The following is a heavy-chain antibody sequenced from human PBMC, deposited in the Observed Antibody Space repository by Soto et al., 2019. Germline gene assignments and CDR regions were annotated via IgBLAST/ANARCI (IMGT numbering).Heavy chain of an antibody. CDR2: INHSGST. J-gene: IGHJ6*02. Sequence: QVQLQQWGAGLLKPSETLSLTCAVYGGSFSGYYWSWIRQPPGKGLEWIGEINHSGSTNYNPSLTSRVTISVDTSKNQFSLKLSSVTAADTAVYYGARERRRPLGMDVWGQGTTVTVSS. V-gene: IGHV4-34*01. CDR3: ARERRRPLGMDV. D-gene: IGHD6-25*01. CDR1: GGSFSGYY.